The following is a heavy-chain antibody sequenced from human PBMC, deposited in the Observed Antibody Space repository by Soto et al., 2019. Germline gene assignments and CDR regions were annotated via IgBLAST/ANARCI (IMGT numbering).Heavy chain of an antibody. CDR2: IHSDGSST. CDR3: ARGDRGAFDM. Sequence: EVQLVESGGGLVQPGESLRLSCAASGFTFSYYWMHWVRQAPGKGLVWVSRIHSDGSSTTYADSVKGRFTISRDNARNTVYLQMNSLRVEDTAVSYCARGDRGAFDMWGQGTVVTVSS. J-gene: IGHJ3*02. CDR1: GFTFSYYW. D-gene: IGHD1-26*01. V-gene: IGHV3-74*03.